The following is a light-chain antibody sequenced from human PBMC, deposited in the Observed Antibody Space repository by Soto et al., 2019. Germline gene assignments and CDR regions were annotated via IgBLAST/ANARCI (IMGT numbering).Light chain of an antibody. J-gene: IGLJ3*02. CDR2: EVS. CDR3: CSYAGTYTWV. Sequence: QSALTQPPSVSGSPGQSVTISCTGTSIDFVSYNRVSWYQQPPGTAPKLMIYEVSNRPSGVPDRFSGSKSGNTASLTISGLQTADEADYYCCSYAGTYTWVFGGGTKLTVL. CDR1: SIDFVSYNR. V-gene: IGLV2-18*02.